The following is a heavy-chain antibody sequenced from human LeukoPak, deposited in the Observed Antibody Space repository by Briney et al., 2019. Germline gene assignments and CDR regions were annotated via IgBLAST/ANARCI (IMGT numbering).Heavy chain of an antibody. CDR3: ARHEGYSSSAEVY. V-gene: IGHV5-10-1*01. CDR1: GYSFTNYW. CDR2: IDPTDSYT. Sequence: GESLKISCKGSGYSFTNYWITWVRQMPGKGVEWWGRIDPTDSYTNYSPSFQGHVTISADKSISTAYLQWSSLKTSDTAMYYCARHEGYSSSAEVYWGQGTLVTVSS. D-gene: IGHD6-13*01. J-gene: IGHJ4*02.